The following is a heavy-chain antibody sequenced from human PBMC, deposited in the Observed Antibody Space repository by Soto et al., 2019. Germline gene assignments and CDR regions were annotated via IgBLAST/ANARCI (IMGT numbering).Heavy chain of an antibody. D-gene: IGHD3-16*02. V-gene: IGHV1-18*01. J-gene: IGHJ5*02. CDR2: ISAYNGNT. Sequence: ASVKVSCKASGYTFTSYGISWVRQAPGQGLEWMGWISAYNGNTNYAQKLQGRVTMTTDTSTSTAYMELRSLRSDDTAVYYCARGSLYYYIRVSYHYDDWFDPWGQGTLVTVSS. CDR1: GYTFTSYG. CDR3: ARGSLYYYIRVSYHYDDWFDP.